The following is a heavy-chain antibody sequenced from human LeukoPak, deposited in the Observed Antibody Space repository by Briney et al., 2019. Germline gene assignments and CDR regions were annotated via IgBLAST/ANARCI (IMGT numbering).Heavy chain of an antibody. CDR1: GFTFSNYG. J-gene: IGHJ3*02. CDR3: AKDYRLIPFGGVIGIDAFDI. Sequence: PGRSLRLSCAASGFTFSNYGMHWVRQAPGKGLEWVVVISHDGSNNNYADSVKGRFTISRDNSKNTLYLQMNSLRAEDTAVYYCAKDYRLIPFGGVIGIDAFDIWGQGTMVTVSS. V-gene: IGHV3-30*18. D-gene: IGHD3-16*02. CDR2: ISHDGSNN.